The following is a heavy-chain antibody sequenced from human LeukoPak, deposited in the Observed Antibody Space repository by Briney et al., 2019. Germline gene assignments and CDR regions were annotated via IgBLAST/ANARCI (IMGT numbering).Heavy chain of an antibody. Sequence: GGSLRLSCAASEFTFSSYGMHWVRQAPGKGLEWVAFIRYDGSKKYYADSVKGRFTISRDNSKNTLYLQMNSLRAEDTAVYYCAKDLSIGIAAAGPFDYWGQGTLVTVSS. V-gene: IGHV3-30*02. CDR2: IRYDGSKK. D-gene: IGHD6-13*01. CDR1: EFTFSSYG. CDR3: AKDLSIGIAAAGPFDY. J-gene: IGHJ4*02.